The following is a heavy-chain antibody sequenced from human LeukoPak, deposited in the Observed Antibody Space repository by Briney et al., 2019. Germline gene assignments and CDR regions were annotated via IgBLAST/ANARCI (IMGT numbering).Heavy chain of an antibody. CDR1: SGSISDSDYY. Sequence: SETLSLTCTFPSGSISDSDYYWGWIRQSPGKGLEWIGSIHYSGKTHYSPSLKSRASISADTSKNHFYLNLKSVTAADTALYFCARHLVVTTLYYFDYWSQGTLVTVSS. CDR3: ARHLVVTTLYYFDY. CDR2: IHYSGKT. D-gene: IGHD3-22*01. J-gene: IGHJ4*02. V-gene: IGHV4-39*01.